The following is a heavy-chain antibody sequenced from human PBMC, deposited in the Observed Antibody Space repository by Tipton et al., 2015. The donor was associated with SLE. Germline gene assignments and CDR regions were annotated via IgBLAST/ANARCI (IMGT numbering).Heavy chain of an antibody. Sequence: TLSLTCSVSGGSITSSDSSWGWIRQPPGEGLESIRSIYYSGSPSYNPSLRSRVTISVDTSKNQFSLKLTSVTAADTAVYYCAREDDYYWYIDVWGTGTTVIVSS. CDR3: AREDDYYWYIDV. D-gene: IGHD3-3*01. V-gene: IGHV4-39*07. J-gene: IGHJ6*03. CDR1: GGSITSSDSS. CDR2: IYYSGSP.